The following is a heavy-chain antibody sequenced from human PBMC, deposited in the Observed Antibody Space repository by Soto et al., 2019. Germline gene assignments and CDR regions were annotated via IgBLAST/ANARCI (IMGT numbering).Heavy chain of an antibody. D-gene: IGHD3-9*01. CDR3: ARLEGLATISYYFDY. CDR2: IYYRGDT. V-gene: IGHV4-39*01. J-gene: IGHJ4*02. CDR1: GDSINSDNYY. Sequence: SETLSLTCSVSGDSINSDNYYWGWIRQPPGKGLEWIGSIYYRGDTYYNPSLKTRVTISLDKSKSQFSLKLNSVTAADSAVYFCARLEGLATISYYFDYWGQGTLVTVSS.